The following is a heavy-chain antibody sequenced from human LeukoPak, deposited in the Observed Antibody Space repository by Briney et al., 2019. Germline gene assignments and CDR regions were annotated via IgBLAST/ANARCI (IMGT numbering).Heavy chain of an antibody. CDR2: INPNSGGT. CDR3: ARMGYYYYYMDV. V-gene: IGHV1-2*06. CDR1: GYTFTGYY. Sequence: APVKVSCKASGYTFTGYYMHWVRQAPGQGLEWMGRINPNSGGTNYAQKFQGRVTMTRDTSISTAYMELSSLRSDDTAVYYCARMGYYYYYMDVWGKGATVTVSS. J-gene: IGHJ6*03. D-gene: IGHD3-16*01.